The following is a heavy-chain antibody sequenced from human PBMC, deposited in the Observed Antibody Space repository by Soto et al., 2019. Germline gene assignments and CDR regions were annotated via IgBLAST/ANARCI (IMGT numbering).Heavy chain of an antibody. J-gene: IGHJ4*02. CDR3: ARGRFYFDN. V-gene: IGHV4-59*11. CDR1: AGSITGHY. CDR2: VHHTGST. Sequence: SETLSLTCIVSAGSITGHYWSCIRQPPGKGLEWIGCVHHTGSTDLNPSLKSRVTISVDTSKNQFSLKLGSVTAADTALYFCARGRFYFDNWGQGTLVTVSS.